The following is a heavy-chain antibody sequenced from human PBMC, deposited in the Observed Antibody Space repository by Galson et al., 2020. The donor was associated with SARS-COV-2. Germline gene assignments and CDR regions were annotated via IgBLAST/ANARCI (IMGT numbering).Heavy chain of an antibody. D-gene: IGHD7-27*01. CDR3: ARGETNWGSYYSHVMDV. J-gene: IGHJ6*02. V-gene: IGHV1-18*04. CDR2: ISGYNGGT. Sequence: ASVKVSCKASGYTFTSYSINWVRQAPGQGLEWMGWISGYNGGTRYAQKFQGRVTMTTDTSTSTAYMGLRSLRSDDTAVYYCARGETNWGSYYSHVMDVWGQGTTVTVSS. CDR1: GYTFTSYS.